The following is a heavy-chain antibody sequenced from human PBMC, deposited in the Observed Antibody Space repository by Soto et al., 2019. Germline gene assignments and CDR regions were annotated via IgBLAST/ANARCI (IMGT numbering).Heavy chain of an antibody. D-gene: IGHD2-2*01. V-gene: IGHV5-51*01. Sequence: GESMKISCKGSEYSFTNYWIGWVRQMPGKGLAWMGIIYPGDSDTRYSPSFEGQVTISADKSISTAYLQWSSLKASDTAMYYCARSLVVPASNYYYGMDVWGQGTTLTVSS. J-gene: IGHJ6*02. CDR1: EYSFTNYW. CDR2: IYPGDSDT. CDR3: ARSLVVPASNYYYGMDV.